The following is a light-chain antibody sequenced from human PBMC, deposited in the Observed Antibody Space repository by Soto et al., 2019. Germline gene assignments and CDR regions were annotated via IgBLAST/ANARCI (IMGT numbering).Light chain of an antibody. CDR1: SYNLGSNT. CDR2: SNN. J-gene: IGLJ2*01. Sequence: QSVLTQPPSASGTPGQRVTISCSGSSYNLGSNTVNWYQQLPGTAPKLLIYSNNQRPSGVPDRFSGSKSGTSASLAISGLQCEDEADYYCAAWDDSLNRVVFGGGTQLTVL. V-gene: IGLV1-44*01. CDR3: AAWDDSLNRVV.